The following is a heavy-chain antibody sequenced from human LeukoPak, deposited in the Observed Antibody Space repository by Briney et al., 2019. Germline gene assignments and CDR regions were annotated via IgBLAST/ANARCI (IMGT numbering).Heavy chain of an antibody. CDR2: INPSGGST. CDR3: AREGYGGNSERSLGDY. Sequence: ASVKVSCKASGYTFTSYYMHWVRQAPGQGLEWMGIINPSGGSTSYAQKFQGRVTITADKSTSTAYMELSSLRSEDTAVYYCAREGYGGNSERSLGDYWGQGTLVTVSS. D-gene: IGHD4-23*01. V-gene: IGHV1-46*01. J-gene: IGHJ4*02. CDR1: GYTFTSYY.